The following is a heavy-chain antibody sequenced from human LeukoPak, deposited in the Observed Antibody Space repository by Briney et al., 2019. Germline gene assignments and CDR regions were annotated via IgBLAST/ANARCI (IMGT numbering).Heavy chain of an antibody. J-gene: IGHJ4*02. CDR2: ISADGGST. V-gene: IGHV3-43*02. CDR3: AKESGKFDY. Sequence: GGSLRLSCVASGLNFDDSAMHWVRQAPGKGLEWVSLISADGGSTFSVDSVKGRFSISRDNSKNSLYLQMNSLRSEDTAMYYCAKESGKFDYWGQGTLVAVRS. CDR1: GLNFDDSA.